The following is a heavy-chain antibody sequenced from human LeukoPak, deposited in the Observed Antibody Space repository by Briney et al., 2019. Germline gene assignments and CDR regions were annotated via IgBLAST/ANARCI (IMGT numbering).Heavy chain of an antibody. D-gene: IGHD6-13*01. CDR2: IYNSGST. J-gene: IGHJ5*02. CDR3: ARAKQQPGWFDP. V-gene: IGHV4-4*07. CDR1: GGSISSYY. Sequence: SETLSLTCTVSGGSISSYYWSWIRQPAGKGLEWIGRIYNSGSTTYNPSLKSRVTISVDTSKNQFPLKLSSVTAADTAVYYCARAKQQPGWFDPWGQGTLVTVSS.